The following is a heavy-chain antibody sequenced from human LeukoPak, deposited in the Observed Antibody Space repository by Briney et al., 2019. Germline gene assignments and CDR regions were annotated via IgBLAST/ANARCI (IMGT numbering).Heavy chain of an antibody. D-gene: IGHD6-19*01. CDR2: ISYDGSNK. CDR1: GFTFSSYG. V-gene: IGHV3-30*18. CDR3: AKDGAYSSGWNPFDY. J-gene: IGHJ4*02. Sequence: GGSLRLSCAASGFTFSSYGMHWVRQAPGKGLEWVAVISYDGSNKYYADSVKGRFTISRDNSKNTLYLQMKSLRAEDTAVYYCAKDGAYSSGWNPFDYWGQGTLVTVSS.